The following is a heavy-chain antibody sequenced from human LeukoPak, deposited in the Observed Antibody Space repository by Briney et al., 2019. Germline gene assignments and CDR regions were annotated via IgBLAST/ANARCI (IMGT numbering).Heavy chain of an antibody. D-gene: IGHD3-9*01. CDR3: AKDPIDWGTIYFDY. J-gene: IGHJ4*02. V-gene: IGHV3-23*01. Sequence: PGGSLRLSCAASGFFFNTNAMSWVRQAPGMGLEWVAAIGNSDETYYADAVKGRFTISRDTSKNTLFLQMNSLRAEDTAVYYCAKDPIDWGTIYFDYWGQGTLVTVSS. CDR1: GFFFNTNA. CDR2: IGNSDET.